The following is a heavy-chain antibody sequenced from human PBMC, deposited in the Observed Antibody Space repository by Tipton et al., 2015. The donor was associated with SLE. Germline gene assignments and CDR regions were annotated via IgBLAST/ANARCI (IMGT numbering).Heavy chain of an antibody. CDR3: ARASFWSGYHDY. J-gene: IGHJ4*02. Sequence: TLSLTCTVSGGSISSGSYYWSWIRQPAGKGLEWIGRIYTSGSTNYNPSLKSRVTISVDTSKNQFSLKLSSVTAADTAVYYCARASFWSGYHDYWGQGTLVTVSS. D-gene: IGHD3-3*01. CDR2: IYTSGST. CDR1: GGSISSGSYY. V-gene: IGHV4-61*02.